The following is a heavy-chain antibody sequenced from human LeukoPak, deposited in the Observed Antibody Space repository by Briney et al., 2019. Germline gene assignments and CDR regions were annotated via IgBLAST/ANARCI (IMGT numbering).Heavy chain of an antibody. CDR3: ASSASTSCYLCRWFDP. Sequence: GGSLRLSCAASGFTFSSYAMSWVRQAPGKGLEWVSAISGSGGSTYYADSVKGRFTISRDNSKNTLYLQMNSLRAEDTAVYYCASSASTSCYLCRWFDPWGQGTLVTVSS. V-gene: IGHV3-23*01. J-gene: IGHJ5*02. CDR1: GFTFSSYA. CDR2: ISGSGGST. D-gene: IGHD2-2*01.